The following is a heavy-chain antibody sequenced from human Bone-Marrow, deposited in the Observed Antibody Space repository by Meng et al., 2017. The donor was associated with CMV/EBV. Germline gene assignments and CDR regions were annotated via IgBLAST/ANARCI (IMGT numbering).Heavy chain of an antibody. V-gene: IGHV3-30*18. J-gene: IGHJ4*02. Sequence: CAASGFTFSSYGMPWVRQAPGKGLEWVAVISYDGSNKYYADSVKGRFTISRDNSKNTLYLQMNSLRAEDTAVYYCAKCPFPEWELPDYWGQGTLVTVSS. D-gene: IGHD1-26*01. CDR1: GFTFSSYG. CDR2: ISYDGSNK. CDR3: AKCPFPEWELPDY.